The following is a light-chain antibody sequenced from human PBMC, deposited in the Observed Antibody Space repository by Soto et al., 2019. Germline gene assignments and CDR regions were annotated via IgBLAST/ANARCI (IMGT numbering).Light chain of an antibody. CDR3: RQYNNCPLT. CDR2: GAS. J-gene: IGKJ4*01. Sequence: EIVMTQSQATLSVSPGERATLSCRASQSVSSDLAWYEQKPGQAPRLLIYGASTRATGIAARFSGSGSGTEFTLTISSLQSEDFAVYYCRQYNNCPLTFGGGTKVEIK. V-gene: IGKV3-15*01. CDR1: QSVSSD.